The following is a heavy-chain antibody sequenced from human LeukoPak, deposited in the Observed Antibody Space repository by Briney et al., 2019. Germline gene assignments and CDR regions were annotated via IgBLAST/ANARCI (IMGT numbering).Heavy chain of an antibody. CDR1: GLTFSNYG. Sequence: AGGSLRLSCAASGLTFSNYGVHWVRQAPGKGLEWVAVIWFDGSYTYYADSVKGRFTISRDNSKNTLYLQMNSLRAEDTAVYYCARRQAYYYGSGVLSYYYYYGMDVWGQGTTVTVSS. D-gene: IGHD3-10*01. J-gene: IGHJ6*02. CDR3: ARRQAYYYGSGVLSYYYYYGMDV. V-gene: IGHV3-33*01. CDR2: IWFDGSYT.